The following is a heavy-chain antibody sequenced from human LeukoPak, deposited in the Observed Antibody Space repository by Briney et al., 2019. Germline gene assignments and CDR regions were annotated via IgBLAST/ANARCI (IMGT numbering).Heavy chain of an antibody. CDR1: GFTFSSYG. CDR3: AKDLLSGYSGYGGPGY. V-gene: IGHV3-30*18. J-gene: IGHJ4*02. Sequence: GGSLRLSCAASGFTFSSYGMPWVRQAPGKGLEWVAVISYDGSNKYYADSVKGRFTISRDNSKNTLYLQMNSLRAEDTAVYYCAKDLLSGYSGYGGPGYWGQGTLVTVSS. CDR2: ISYDGSNK. D-gene: IGHD5-12*01.